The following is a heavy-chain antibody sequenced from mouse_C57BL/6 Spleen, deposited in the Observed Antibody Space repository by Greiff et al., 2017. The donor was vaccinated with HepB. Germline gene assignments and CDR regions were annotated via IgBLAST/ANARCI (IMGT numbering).Heavy chain of an antibody. CDR3: ARELTGTLDY. CDR1: GFTFSSYA. D-gene: IGHD4-1*01. J-gene: IGHJ2*01. CDR2: ISDGGSYT. V-gene: IGHV5-4*03. Sequence: EVKVVESGGGLVKPGGSLKLSCAASGFTFSSYAMSWVRQTPEKRLEWVATISDGGSYTYYPDNVKGRFTISRDNAKNNLYLQMSHLKSEDTAMYYCARELTGTLDYWGQGTTLTVSS.